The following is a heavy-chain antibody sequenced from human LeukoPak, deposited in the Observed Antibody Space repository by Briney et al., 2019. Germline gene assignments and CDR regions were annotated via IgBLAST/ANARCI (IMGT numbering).Heavy chain of an antibody. V-gene: IGHV4-59*08. CDR1: DGSISNYY. Sequence: SETLSLTCSVFDGSISNYYWSWIRQPPGKGLEWIGYAYYSGSTTYNPSLESRVTISVDTSKNQFSLKLTAVTAADTAVYYCARHLISGSSTPFDYWGQGTLVTVSS. D-gene: IGHD1-26*01. CDR3: ARHLISGSSTPFDY. J-gene: IGHJ4*02. CDR2: AYYSGST.